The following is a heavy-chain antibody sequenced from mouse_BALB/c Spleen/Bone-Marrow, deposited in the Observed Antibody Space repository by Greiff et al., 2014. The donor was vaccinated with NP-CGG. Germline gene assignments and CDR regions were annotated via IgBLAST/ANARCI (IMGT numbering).Heavy chain of an antibody. J-gene: IGHJ3*01. CDR1: GFNIKDTY. Sequence: VQLQQSGAELVKPGASVKLSCTASGFNIKDTYMHWVKQRPEQGLEWIGRIDPANGNTKYDPKFQGKATITADTSSNTVYLRLSSLTSEDTAVYYCASYNYGSSSFAYWGQGTLVTVSA. CDR2: IDPANGNT. D-gene: IGHD1-1*01. CDR3: ASYNYGSSSFAY. V-gene: IGHV14-3*02.